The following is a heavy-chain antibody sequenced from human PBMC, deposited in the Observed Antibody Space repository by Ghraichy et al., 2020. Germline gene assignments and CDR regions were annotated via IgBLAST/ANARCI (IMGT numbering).Heavy chain of an antibody. CDR1: GFNFSSYS. CDR3: ERRGPQGSSYDY. V-gene: IGHV3-48*02. D-gene: IGHD6-6*01. CDR2: ISLSSNTI. J-gene: IGHJ4*02. Sequence: GGSLRLSCAASGFNFSSYSMNWVRQPPGKGLEWVSYISLSSNTIYYADSVKGRFTISRDNAKNSLYLQMNSLRDEDTAVYYCERRGPQGSSYDYWGQGTLVTVSS.